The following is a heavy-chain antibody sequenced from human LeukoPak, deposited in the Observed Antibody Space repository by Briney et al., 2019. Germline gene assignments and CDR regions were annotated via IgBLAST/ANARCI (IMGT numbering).Heavy chain of an antibody. D-gene: IGHD1-1*01. CDR3: ARDPSLTTYYMDV. CDR1: GYTFTCYY. J-gene: IGHJ6*03. V-gene: IGHV1-2*02. Sequence: GASVKVSCKASGYTFTCYYMHWVRQAPGQGLEWMGWINPNSGGTNYAQKFQGRVTMTRDTSISTAYMELSRLRSDDTAVYYCARDPSLTTYYMDVWGKGTTVTISS. CDR2: INPNSGGT.